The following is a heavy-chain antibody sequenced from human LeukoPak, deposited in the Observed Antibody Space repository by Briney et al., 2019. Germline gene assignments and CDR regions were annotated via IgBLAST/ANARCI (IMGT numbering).Heavy chain of an antibody. J-gene: IGHJ6*02. Sequence: GGSLRLSCAASGFTFSSYAMSWVRQAPGKGLEWVSAISGSGGSTYYADSVKGRFTISRDNAKNSLYLQMNSLRAEDTAVYYCARGSAGRPHGMDVWGQGTTVTVSS. CDR3: ARGSAGRPHGMDV. V-gene: IGHV3-23*01. D-gene: IGHD6-6*01. CDR1: GFTFSSYA. CDR2: ISGSGGST.